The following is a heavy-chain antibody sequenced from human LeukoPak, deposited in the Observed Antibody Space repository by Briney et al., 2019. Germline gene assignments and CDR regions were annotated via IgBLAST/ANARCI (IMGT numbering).Heavy chain of an antibody. CDR2: IYYSGST. D-gene: IGHD4-17*01. V-gene: IGHV4-59*01. CDR3: ARDAGGDHTLYYYMDV. J-gene: IGHJ6*03. Sequence: PSETLSLTCTVSGGSISSYYWSWIRQPPGKGLEWIGYIYYSGSTNCNPSLKSRVTISVDTSKNQFSLKLSSVTAADTAVYYCARDAGGDHTLYYYMDVWGKGTTVTVSS. CDR1: GGSISSYY.